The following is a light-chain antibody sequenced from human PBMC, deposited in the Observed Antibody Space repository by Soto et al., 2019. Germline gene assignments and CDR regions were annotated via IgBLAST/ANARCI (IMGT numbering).Light chain of an antibody. CDR1: SSDVGSYNL. CDR2: EGS. V-gene: IGLV2-23*01. Sequence: QSALTQPASASGSPGQSITISCTGTSSDVGSYNLVSWYQPHPGKAPKLMIYEGSKRPSGVSNRFSGSTSGNTASLTSSGLQAEDEADYYCCANAGSRVFGGGTKLTVL. CDR3: CANAGSRV. J-gene: IGLJ3*02.